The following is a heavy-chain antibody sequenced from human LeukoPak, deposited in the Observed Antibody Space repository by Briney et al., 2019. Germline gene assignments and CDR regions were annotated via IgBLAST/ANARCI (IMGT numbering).Heavy chain of an antibody. CDR2: ISSSGSTI. Sequence: GGSLRLSCAASGFTFSSYEMNWVRQAPGKGLEWVSYISSSGSTIYYADSVKGRFTISRDNAKNSLCLQMNSLRAEDTAVYYCARDYCSGGSCYSDYWGQGTLVTVSS. J-gene: IGHJ4*02. V-gene: IGHV3-48*03. D-gene: IGHD2-15*01. CDR3: ARDYCSGGSCYSDY. CDR1: GFTFSSYE.